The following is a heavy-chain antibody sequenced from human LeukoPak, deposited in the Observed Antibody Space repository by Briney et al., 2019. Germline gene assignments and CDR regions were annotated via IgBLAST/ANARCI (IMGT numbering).Heavy chain of an antibody. D-gene: IGHD6-19*01. Sequence: GGSLRLSCAASGFTFSSYSMNWVRQAPGKGLEWVSSISSSSSYIYYADSVKGRFTISRDSAKNSLYLQMNSLRAEDTAVYYCARASSGNYYYYYYMDVWGKGTTVTVSS. CDR3: ARASSGNYYYYYYMDV. CDR1: GFTFSSYS. J-gene: IGHJ6*03. CDR2: ISSSSSYI. V-gene: IGHV3-21*01.